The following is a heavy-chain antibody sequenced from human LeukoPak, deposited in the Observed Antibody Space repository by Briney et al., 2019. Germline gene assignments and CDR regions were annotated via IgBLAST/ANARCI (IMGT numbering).Heavy chain of an antibody. J-gene: IGHJ3*02. CDR2: IYPGDSDT. V-gene: IGHV5-51*01. Sequence: GESLKISCKGSGSSFTSYWIGWVRQLPGKGLEWMGIIYPGDSDTRYSPSFQGQVTISADKSISTAYLQWSSLKASDTAMYYCATGFDSAYYYDSSGYYPIWGQGTMVTVSS. CDR3: ATGFDSAYYYDSSGYYPI. D-gene: IGHD3-22*01. CDR1: GSSFTSYW.